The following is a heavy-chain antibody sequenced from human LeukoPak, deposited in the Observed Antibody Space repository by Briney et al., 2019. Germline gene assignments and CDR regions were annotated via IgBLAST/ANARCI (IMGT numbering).Heavy chain of an antibody. J-gene: IGHJ4*02. D-gene: IGHD1-26*01. CDR1: GYTFTGYY. Sequence: GASVKVSCKASGYTFTGYYMHWVRQAPGQGLEWMGWINPNSGGTNYAQKFQGRVTMTRDTSTSTAYMELSRLRSDDTAVYHCARAPAGPLWEVHRLDYWGQGTLVTVSS. V-gene: IGHV1-2*02. CDR2: INPNSGGT. CDR3: ARAPAGPLWEVHRLDY.